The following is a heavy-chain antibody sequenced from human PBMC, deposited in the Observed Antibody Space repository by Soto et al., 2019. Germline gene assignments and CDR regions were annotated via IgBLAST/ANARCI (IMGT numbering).Heavy chain of an antibody. J-gene: IGHJ3*02. V-gene: IGHV5-51*01. CDR3: ARHSHIVAVTAIQNAFDI. D-gene: IGHD2-21*02. CDR2: IYPGDSDT. Sequence: GESLKISCKGSGYSFTSYWIGWVRQMPGKGLEWMGIIYPGDSDTRYSPSFQGQVTISADKSISTAYLQWSSLEASDTAMYYCARHSHIVAVTAIQNAFDIWGQGTMVTVSS. CDR1: GYSFTSYW.